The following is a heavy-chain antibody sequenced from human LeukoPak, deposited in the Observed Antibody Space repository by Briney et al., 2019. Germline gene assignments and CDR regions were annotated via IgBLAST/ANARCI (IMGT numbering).Heavy chain of an antibody. CDR1: GDSVSSNIAA. V-gene: IGHV6-1*01. CDR2: TYYRSKWST. D-gene: IGHD5-12*01. CDR3: ARDVVGKNGYAAYVGLPLDS. Sequence: SQTLSLTSAISGDSVSSNIAAWHWSRQSPSRGLEWLARTYYRSKWSTDYAVSVKGRIAINADTSKNQFSLQLNSVTPEDTAVYYCARDVVGKNGYAAYVGLPLDSWGQGTLVTVSS. J-gene: IGHJ4*02.